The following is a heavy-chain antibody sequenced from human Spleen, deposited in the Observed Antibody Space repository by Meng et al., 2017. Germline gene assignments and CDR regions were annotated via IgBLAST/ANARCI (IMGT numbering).Heavy chain of an antibody. V-gene: IGHV3-48*03. J-gene: IGHJ4*02. CDR2: ISNGGNSI. Sequence: GESLKISCAPSGFTFSNREMNWVRQAPGKGLEWVSYISNGGNSIYYADSVKGRFTISRDNAKNSLHLQMNSLRAEDTAVYYCATTVNSGYDDEYWGQGTLVTVSS. CDR3: ATTVNSGYDDEY. CDR1: GFTFSNRE. D-gene: IGHD5-12*01.